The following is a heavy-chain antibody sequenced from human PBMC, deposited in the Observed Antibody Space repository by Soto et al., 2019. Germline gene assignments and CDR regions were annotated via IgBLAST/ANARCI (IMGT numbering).Heavy chain of an antibody. J-gene: IGHJ6*02. CDR3: ARGTKRAGYCTNGVCYGPHRYYGMDV. V-gene: IGHV4-61*08. Sequence: SETLSLTCTVSGGSISSGGYYWSWIRQHPGKGLEWIGYIYYSGSTNYNPSLKSRVTISVDTSKNQFSLKLSSVTAADTAVYYCARGTKRAGYCTNGVCYGPHRYYGMDVWGQGTTVTVSS. CDR2: IYYSGST. D-gene: IGHD2-8*01. CDR1: GGSISSGGYY.